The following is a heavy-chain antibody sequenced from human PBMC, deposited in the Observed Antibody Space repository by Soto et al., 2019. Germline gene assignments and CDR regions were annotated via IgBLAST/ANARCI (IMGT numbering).Heavy chain of an antibody. CDR1: GFTFSDAW. CDR3: TTGRDSSGKEYFDP. CDR2: IKSKTDGGTR. D-gene: IGHD3-22*01. J-gene: IGHJ5*02. Sequence: PGGSLRLSCAASGFTFSDAWMSWVRQAPGKGLEWVGRIKSKTDGGTRNYAAPVKDRFTISRDDSKNMLYLQMNSLKTEDTAVYYCTTGRDSSGKEYFDPWGQGTLVTVSS. V-gene: IGHV3-15*01.